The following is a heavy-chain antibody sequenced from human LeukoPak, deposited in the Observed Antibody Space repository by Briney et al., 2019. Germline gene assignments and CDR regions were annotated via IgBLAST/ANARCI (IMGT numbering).Heavy chain of an antibody. D-gene: IGHD3-16*02. CDR1: GFTFNSYA. CDR3: ASDLSMAPWY. V-gene: IGHV3-23*01. J-gene: IGHJ4*02. CDR2: ISGSGGST. Sequence: PGGSLRLSCAASGFTFNSYAMSWVRQAPGKGLEWVSLISGSGGSTYNADSVKGRFTISRDNSKNTLYLQMNSLRAEDTAVYYCASDLSMAPWYWGQGTLVTVSS.